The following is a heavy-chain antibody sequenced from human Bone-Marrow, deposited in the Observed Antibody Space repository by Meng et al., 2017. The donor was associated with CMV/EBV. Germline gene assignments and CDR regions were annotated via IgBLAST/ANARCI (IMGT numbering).Heavy chain of an antibody. D-gene: IGHD6-19*01. Sequence: SETLSLTCAVYGGSFSGYYWSWIRQPPGKGLEWIGEINHSGSTNYNPSLKSRVTISVDTSKNQFSLKLTSVIAADTAVYYCARHPERYSSGWYWYFDLWGRGTLVTVSS. V-gene: IGHV4-34*01. CDR2: INHSGST. CDR1: GGSFSGYY. CDR3: ARHPERYSSGWYWYFDL. J-gene: IGHJ2*01.